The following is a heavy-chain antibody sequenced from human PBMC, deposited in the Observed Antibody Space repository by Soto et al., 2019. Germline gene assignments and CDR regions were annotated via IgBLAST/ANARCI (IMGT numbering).Heavy chain of an antibody. Sequence: SETLSLTCSVSGDSISTVDYFWAWIRQPPGQALEYIGYIYKSTTTYYNPSFESRVAISLDTSKSQFSLTVTSVTAADTAVYFCARGRYCLTGRCFPNWFDSWGQGTLSPSPQ. V-gene: IGHV4-30-4*01. CDR3: ARGRYCLTGRCFPNWFDS. J-gene: IGHJ5*01. CDR2: IYKSTTT. CDR1: GDSISTVDYF. D-gene: IGHD2-15*01.